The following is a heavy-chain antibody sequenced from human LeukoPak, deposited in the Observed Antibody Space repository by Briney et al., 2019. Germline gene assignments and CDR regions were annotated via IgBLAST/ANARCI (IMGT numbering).Heavy chain of an antibody. D-gene: IGHD3-10*01. CDR1: GFTFSSYA. CDR3: ARRNAAYGPFDP. Sequence: GGSLRLSCAASGFTFSSYAMNWVRQAPGNGLEWVSIIGGSDGTTYYADSVKGRFTISRDNFQNTLYLQMNSLRAEDTAVYYCARRNAAYGPFDPWGQGTLVTVSS. V-gene: IGHV3-23*01. J-gene: IGHJ5*02. CDR2: IGGSDGTT.